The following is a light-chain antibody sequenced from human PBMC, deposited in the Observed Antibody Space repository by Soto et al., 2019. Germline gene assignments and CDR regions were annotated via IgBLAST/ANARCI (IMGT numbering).Light chain of an antibody. CDR1: ESIGSD. CDR2: GAA. CDR3: QQYNIWSLYT. Sequence: EIVMTQSPATLSVSPVDSATLSCRASESIGSDLAWFQLKPGQAPRLLIYGAATRATGVPARFSGSGSRTEFSLTISSLQSEDSAVYYCQQYNIWSLYTFGQGTKLEIK. J-gene: IGKJ2*01. V-gene: IGKV3-15*01.